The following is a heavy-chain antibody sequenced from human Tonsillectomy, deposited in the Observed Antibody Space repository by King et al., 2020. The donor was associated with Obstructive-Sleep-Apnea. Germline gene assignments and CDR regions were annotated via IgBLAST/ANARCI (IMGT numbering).Heavy chain of an antibody. J-gene: IGHJ6*02. Sequence: TLKESGPTLVKPTETLTLTCTFSGFSLSTSGVGVAWIRQPPGKALELLALIFWDDDKYYSPSLRSRLTITKDTSKNQVVLTMTNMDPVDTGTYVCAPRRIYGSGTNYNGPGGLDVWGQGATVTVSS. V-gene: IGHV2-5*02. CDR2: IFWDDDK. CDR1: GFSLSTSGVG. D-gene: IGHD3-10*01. CDR3: APRRIYGSGTNYNGPGGLDV.